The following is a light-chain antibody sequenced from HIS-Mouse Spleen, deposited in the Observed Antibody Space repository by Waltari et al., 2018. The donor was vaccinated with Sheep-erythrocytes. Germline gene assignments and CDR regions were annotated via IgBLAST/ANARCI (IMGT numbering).Light chain of an antibody. CDR2: GKN. Sequence: SSELTQDPAVSVALGQTVRITCQGDSLRSYYASWYQQKPGQAPLLVIYGKNNRPKGIPARFAGSSSGNTASLTITVAQAEDEADYYCNSRDSSGKVFGGGTKLTVL. J-gene: IGLJ2*01. V-gene: IGLV3-19*01. CDR1: SLRSYY. CDR3: NSRDSSGKV.